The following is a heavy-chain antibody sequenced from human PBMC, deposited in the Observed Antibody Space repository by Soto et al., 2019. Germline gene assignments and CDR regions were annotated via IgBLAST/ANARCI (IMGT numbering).Heavy chain of an antibody. Sequence: PSETLSLTCAVSGGSISSGGYSWSWIRQPPGKGLEWIGYIYHSGSTYYNPSLKSRVTISVDRSKNQFSLKLSSVTAADTAVYYCARGGYSYGYWFDPWGQGTLVTVSS. CDR2: IYHSGST. CDR3: ARGGYSYGYWFDP. CDR1: GGSISSGGYS. V-gene: IGHV4-30-2*01. J-gene: IGHJ5*02. D-gene: IGHD5-18*01.